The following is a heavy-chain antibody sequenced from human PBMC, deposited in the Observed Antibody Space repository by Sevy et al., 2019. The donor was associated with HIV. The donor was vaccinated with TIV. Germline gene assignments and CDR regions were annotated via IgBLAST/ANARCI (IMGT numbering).Heavy chain of an antibody. CDR3: ASFGRLLIISGDVFEI. V-gene: IGHV4-38-2*01. D-gene: IGHD3-9*01. CDR1: AYTVSSAYS. CDR2: IYQSGNT. Sequence: SETLSLTCAVSAYTVSSAYSWGWIRQPPGKGLEWIGNIYQSGNTYYNPSLKSRFTISVDTSNNQFSLRRTSVTAADTAVYYWASFGRLLIISGDVFEIWGQGTMVTVSS. J-gene: IGHJ3*02.